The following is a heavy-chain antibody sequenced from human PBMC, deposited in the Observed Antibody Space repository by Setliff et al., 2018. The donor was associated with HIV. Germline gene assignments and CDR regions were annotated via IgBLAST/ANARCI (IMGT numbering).Heavy chain of an antibody. Sequence: GGSLRLSCAGSGFIFSNSILTWVRQAPGKGLEWVSSFTGGFAYYADSVKGRFSISRDNFKNILYLQMNSLRVDDMAMYYCAKDVSVRGSGFKGASDLWGQGTRVTVSS. CDR1: GFIFSNSI. V-gene: IGHV3-23*01. CDR3: AKDVSVRGSGFKGASDL. J-gene: IGHJ3*01. D-gene: IGHD6-19*01. CDR2: FTGGFA.